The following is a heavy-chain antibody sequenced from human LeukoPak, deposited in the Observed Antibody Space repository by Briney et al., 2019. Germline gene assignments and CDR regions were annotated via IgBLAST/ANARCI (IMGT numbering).Heavy chain of an antibody. J-gene: IGHJ6*03. D-gene: IGHD6-13*01. CDR2: IYYSGST. V-gene: IGHV4-59*01. CDR1: GGSISSYY. CDR3: ARTTEAHSWRTRYYDYYMDV. Sequence: SETLSLTCTVSGGSISSYYWSWIRQPPGKGLEWIGYIYYSGSTNYNPSLKSRLTISVDTSKNQSSLKLSSVTAADTAVYYCARTTEAHSWRTRYYDYYMDVWGKGTTVAVSS.